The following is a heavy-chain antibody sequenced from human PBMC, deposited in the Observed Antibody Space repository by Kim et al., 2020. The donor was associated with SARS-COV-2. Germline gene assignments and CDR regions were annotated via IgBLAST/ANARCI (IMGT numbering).Heavy chain of an antibody. D-gene: IGHD1-7*01. J-gene: IGHJ4*02. V-gene: IGHV3-48*03. CDR2: ISSSGSTI. CDR1: GFTFSSYE. CDR3: AKAPNWNYWSTFDY. Sequence: GGSLRLSCAASGFTFSSYEMNWVRQAPGKGLEWVSYISSSGSTIYYADSVKGRFTISRDNAKNSLYLQMNSLRAEDTAVYYCAKAPNWNYWSTFDYWGQGTLVTVSS.